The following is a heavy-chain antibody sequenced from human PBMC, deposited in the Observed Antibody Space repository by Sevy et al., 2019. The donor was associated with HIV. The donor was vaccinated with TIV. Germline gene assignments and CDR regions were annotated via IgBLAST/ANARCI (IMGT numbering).Heavy chain of an antibody. D-gene: IGHD3-10*01. Sequence: GGSLRLSCAASGFTFSSYSMNWVRQAPGKGLEWVSSISSSSSYIYYADSVKGRFTISRDNAKNSLYLQMNSLRAEDTAVYYCARVFGDEAAGWFDPWGQGTLVTASS. CDR1: GFTFSSYS. J-gene: IGHJ5*02. V-gene: IGHV3-21*01. CDR3: ARVFGDEAAGWFDP. CDR2: ISSSSSYI.